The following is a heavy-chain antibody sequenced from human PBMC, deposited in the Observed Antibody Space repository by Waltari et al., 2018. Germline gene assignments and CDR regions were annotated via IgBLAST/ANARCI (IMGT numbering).Heavy chain of an antibody. CDR3: ARDFNWGWDF. CDR2: IKPDGSQQ. J-gene: IGHJ4*02. D-gene: IGHD7-27*01. V-gene: IGHV3-7*03. Sequence: EVQLVDSGGGLVQPGGSLGLSCAAPRFTFGSNWMSWVRQAPGRGLEWLANIKPDGSQQYYVDSGRGRFSISRDNAKNSLYLQLNSLRAEDTAIYYCARDFNWGWDFWGQGTLVTVSS. CDR1: RFTFGSNW.